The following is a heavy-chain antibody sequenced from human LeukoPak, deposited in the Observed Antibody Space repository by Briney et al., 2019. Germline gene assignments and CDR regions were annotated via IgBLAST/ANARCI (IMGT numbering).Heavy chain of an antibody. D-gene: IGHD4-17*01. CDR3: AKELFDYGPIDY. Sequence: PGGSLRLSCAASGFTFSSYGMHWVRQAPGKGLEWVAVISYDGSNKYYADSVKGRFTISRDNSKNTLYLQMNSLRAEDTAVYYCAKELFDYGPIDYWGQGTLVTVSS. J-gene: IGHJ4*02. CDR1: GFTFSSYG. V-gene: IGHV3-30*18. CDR2: ISYDGSNK.